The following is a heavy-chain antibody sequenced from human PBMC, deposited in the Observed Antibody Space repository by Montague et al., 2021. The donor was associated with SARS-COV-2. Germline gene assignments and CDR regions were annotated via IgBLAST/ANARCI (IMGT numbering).Heavy chain of an antibody. D-gene: IGHD3-9*01. V-gene: IGHV4-34*01. CDR3: ARGRPVQGSLRHFDSLSSGALDI. CDR2: INQCGAP. Sequence: SETLSLTCAVSRXSFSNYYWAWIRQSPGKGLEWIGEINQCGAPNYTPSLKSRVTISLDTSKKQISLKLNSVTVADTAVFFCARGRPVQGSLRHFDSLSSGALDIWAQGSMVIVSS. CDR1: RXSFSNYY. J-gene: IGHJ3*02.